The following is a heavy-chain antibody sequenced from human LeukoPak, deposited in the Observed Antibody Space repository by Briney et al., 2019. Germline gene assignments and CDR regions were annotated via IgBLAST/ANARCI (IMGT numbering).Heavy chain of an antibody. Sequence: GESLKISCKGSGYSFTSYWIGWVRQMPGKGLEWMGIIYPGDSETRYSPSFQGQVTISADKSISTAYLQWSSLKASDTAMYYCARHLIVVVPAAPTSGAFDIWGQGTMVTVSS. V-gene: IGHV5-51*01. D-gene: IGHD2-2*01. CDR2: IYPGDSET. J-gene: IGHJ3*02. CDR1: GYSFTSYW. CDR3: ARHLIVVVPAAPTSGAFDI.